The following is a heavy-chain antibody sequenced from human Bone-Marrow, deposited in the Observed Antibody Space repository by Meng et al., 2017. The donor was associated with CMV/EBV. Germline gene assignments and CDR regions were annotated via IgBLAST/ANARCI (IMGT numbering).Heavy chain of an antibody. CDR3: ARGSGGMGYCSSTSCYPH. CDR2: INPNSGST. D-gene: IGHD2-2*01. J-gene: IGHJ4*02. V-gene: IGHV1-2*02. Sequence: ASVKVSCKASGYTFTGYYMHWVRQAPGQGLEWMGWINPNSGSTNYAQKFQGRVTMTRDTSISTAYMELSRLRSDDTAVYYCARGSGGMGYCSSTSCYPHWGQGTLVTVSS. CDR1: GYTFTGYY.